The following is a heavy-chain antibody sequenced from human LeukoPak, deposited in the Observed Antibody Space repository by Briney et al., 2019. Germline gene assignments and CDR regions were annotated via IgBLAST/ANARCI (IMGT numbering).Heavy chain of an antibody. V-gene: IGHV1-46*01. CDR2: INPSGGSP. D-gene: IGHD2-2*01. CDR3: ARRGYCISTSCSLDY. Sequence: ASVKVSCKASGYTFSSYYIHWVRQAPEQGLEWMGIINPSGGSPSYAQKFQGRVTLTRDMSTSTVYMDLSSLRSEDTAVYYCARRGYCISTSCSLDYWGQGTLVTVSS. CDR1: GYTFSSYY. J-gene: IGHJ4*02.